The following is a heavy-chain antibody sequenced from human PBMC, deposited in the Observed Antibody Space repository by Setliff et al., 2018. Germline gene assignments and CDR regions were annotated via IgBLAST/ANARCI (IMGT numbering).Heavy chain of an antibody. Sequence: SETLSLTCPVSGDSIGRGGYYWSWIRQPAGKTLEWIGQVYVGGNTYYNPSLKGRATLSIDASKRQFSLKLTSVTAADTAVYYCARMSGFQYMDVWGKGTTVTVSS. J-gene: IGHJ6*03. CDR1: GDSIGRGGYY. CDR2: VYVGGNT. V-gene: IGHV4-61*09. CDR3: ARMSGFQYMDV. D-gene: IGHD3-3*01.